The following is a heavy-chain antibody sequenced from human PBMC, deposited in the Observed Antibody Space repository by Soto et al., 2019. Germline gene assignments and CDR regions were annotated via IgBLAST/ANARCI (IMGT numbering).Heavy chain of an antibody. Sequence: SETLSLTCTVSGGSISSGFYYWSWIRQHPGKGLEWIGYIYYSGSTYYNPSLKSRVTISVDTSKNQFSLKLSSVTAADTAVYYCARTYYYDSSGYYGRYYFDYWGQGTLVNVSS. CDR3: ARTYYYDSSGYYGRYYFDY. J-gene: IGHJ4*02. CDR1: GGSISSGFYY. D-gene: IGHD3-22*01. V-gene: IGHV4-31*03. CDR2: IYYSGST.